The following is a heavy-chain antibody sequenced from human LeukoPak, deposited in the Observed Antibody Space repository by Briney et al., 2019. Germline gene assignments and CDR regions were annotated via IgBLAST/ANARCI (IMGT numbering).Heavy chain of an antibody. J-gene: IGHJ3*02. D-gene: IGHD6-6*01. CDR2: IYYSGST. CDR1: GGSISSYY. Sequence: SETLSLTCTVSGGSISSYYWSWLRQPPGKGLEWIGYIYYSGSTNYNPSLKSRVTISVDTSKNQFSLKLSSVTAADTAVYYCARVGSSTGGDAFDIWGQGTMVTVSS. CDR3: ARVGSSTGGDAFDI. V-gene: IGHV4-59*01.